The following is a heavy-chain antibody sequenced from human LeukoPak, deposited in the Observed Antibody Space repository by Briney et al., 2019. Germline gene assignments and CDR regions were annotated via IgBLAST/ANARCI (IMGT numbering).Heavy chain of an antibody. CDR3: AKANDYGDYGGFDS. CDR1: GLTFSNYG. V-gene: IGHV3-30*02. Sequence: GGSLRLSCAASGLTFSNYGMHWFRQAPGKGLEWVAFIRYDGRNKYYADSVKGRFTISRDNSKNTLYLQMNSLNSLRAEDTAVYYCAKANDYGDYGGFDSWGQGTLVTVSS. D-gene: IGHD4-17*01. J-gene: IGHJ4*02. CDR2: IRYDGRNK.